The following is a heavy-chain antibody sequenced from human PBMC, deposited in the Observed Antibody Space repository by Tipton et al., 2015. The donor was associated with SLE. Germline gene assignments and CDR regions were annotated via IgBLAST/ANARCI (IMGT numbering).Heavy chain of an antibody. CDR1: GHSISSGHY. Sequence: TLSLTCTVSGHSISSGHYWGWIRQPPGRGLEWIGSIYHSGRTYYNPSLKSRVTISVDTSKNQFSLKVRSVTAADTAVYWCARGVATIDGDAFDIWGPGTMVTVSS. CDR3: ARGVATIDGDAFDI. CDR2: IYHSGRT. D-gene: IGHD5-12*01. V-gene: IGHV4-38-2*02. J-gene: IGHJ3*02.